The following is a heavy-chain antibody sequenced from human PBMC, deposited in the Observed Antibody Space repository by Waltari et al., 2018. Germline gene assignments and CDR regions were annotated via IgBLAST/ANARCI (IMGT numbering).Heavy chain of an antibody. Sequence: QVQLQESGPGPVKPSQTLSLTCTVSGGSISSGGYYWSWIRQHPGKGLEWIGYIYYSGGTYYNPSLKSRVTISVDTSKNQFSLKLSSVTAADTAVYYCARVVEWPRYDTTDWGQGTLVTVSS. CDR2: IYYSGGT. J-gene: IGHJ4*02. D-gene: IGHD3-3*01. CDR3: ARVVEWPRYDTTD. V-gene: IGHV4-31*03. CDR1: GGSISSGGYY.